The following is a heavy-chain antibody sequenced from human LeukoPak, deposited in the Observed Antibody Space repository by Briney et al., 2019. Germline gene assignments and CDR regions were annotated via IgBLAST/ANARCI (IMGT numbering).Heavy chain of an antibody. CDR2: ISYDGSNK. D-gene: IGHD5-18*01. CDR1: GFTFSSYA. CDR3: ARVDSDTAMVGYFDY. Sequence: GRSLRLSCAASGFTFSSYAMHWVRQAPGKGLEWVAVISYDGSNKYYADSVKGRFTISRDNSKNTLYLQMNSLRAEDTAVYYCARVDSDTAMVGYFDYWGQGTLVTVSP. J-gene: IGHJ4*02. V-gene: IGHV3-30*04.